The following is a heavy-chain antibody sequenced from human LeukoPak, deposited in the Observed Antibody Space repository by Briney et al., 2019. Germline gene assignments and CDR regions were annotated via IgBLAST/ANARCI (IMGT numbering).Heavy chain of an antibody. J-gene: IGHJ6*03. CDR2: ISGSGGST. CDR1: GFTFSSYA. D-gene: IGHD2-8*01. Sequence: HPGGSLRLSCAASGFTFSSYAMSWVRQAPGKGLEWVSAISGSGGSTYYADSVKGRFTISRDNSKNTLYLQMNSLRAEDTAVYYCAVKGGCTNGVCYPYYYYMDVWGKGTTVTVSS. CDR3: AVKGGCTNGVCYPYYYYMDV. V-gene: IGHV3-23*01.